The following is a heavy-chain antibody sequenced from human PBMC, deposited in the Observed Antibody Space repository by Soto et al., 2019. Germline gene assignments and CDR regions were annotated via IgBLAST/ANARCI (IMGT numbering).Heavy chain of an antibody. D-gene: IGHD2-2*01. CDR2: ISGSGGST. CDR3: AKGEVVAVYYYSTMDV. V-gene: IGHV3-23*01. Sequence: PGGSLRLSCVASGITFGSRAMSWVRQAPGKGLEWVSGISGSGGSTYYADSVKGRFTISRDNSKNTLYLQMNSLRAEDTAVYYCAKGEVVAVYYYSTMDVWGQGTTVTVSS. CDR1: GITFGSRA. J-gene: IGHJ6*02.